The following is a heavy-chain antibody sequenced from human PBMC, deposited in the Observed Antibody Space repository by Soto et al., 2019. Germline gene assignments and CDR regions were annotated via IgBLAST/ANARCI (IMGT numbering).Heavy chain of an antibody. V-gene: IGHV2-5*02. CDR1: GFSLTSSPVG. J-gene: IGHJ4*02. Sequence: QITLKESGPTLVKPTQTLMLTCTFSGFSLTSSPVGVGWVRQPPGKALEWLAFIYWDDDKRYSPSLRSTLTVTKDASKNQVVLTLTNMDPVDTATYYCAHRRNYDGSWNEGVFDYWGQGILVTVSS. CDR3: AHRRNYDGSWNEGVFDY. D-gene: IGHD3-16*01. CDR2: IYWDDDK.